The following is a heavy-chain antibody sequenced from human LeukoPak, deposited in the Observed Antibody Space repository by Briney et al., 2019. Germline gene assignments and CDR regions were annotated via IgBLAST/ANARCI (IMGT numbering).Heavy chain of an antibody. CDR3: ARNTTTTVTTFYY. CDR2: IKQDGSEK. V-gene: IGHV3-7*01. Sequence: PGGSLRLSCAASGFTFSSYWMSWVRQAPGKGLEWVANIKQDGSEKYYVDSVKGRFTISRDNAKNSLYLKMNSLRAEDTAVYYCARNTTTTVTTFYYWGQGTLVTVSS. J-gene: IGHJ4*02. CDR1: GFTFSSYW. D-gene: IGHD4-17*01.